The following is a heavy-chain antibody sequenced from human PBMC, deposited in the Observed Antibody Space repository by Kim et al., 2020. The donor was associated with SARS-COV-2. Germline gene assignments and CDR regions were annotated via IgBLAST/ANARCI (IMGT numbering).Heavy chain of an antibody. J-gene: IGHJ4*02. V-gene: IGHV3-23*01. CDR1: GFTFGVYA. CDR2: ISDSGRNT. CDR3: DASDY. Sequence: GGSLRLSCAASGFTFGVYAMSWARQAPGKGLELVSTISDSGRNTHYADSVKGRFTISRDNSMNTLYLQMNSLRAEDTAVYYCDASDYWGQGTLVTVSS.